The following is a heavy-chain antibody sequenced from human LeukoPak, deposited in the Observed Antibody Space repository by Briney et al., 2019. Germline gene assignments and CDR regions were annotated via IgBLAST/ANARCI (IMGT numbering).Heavy chain of an antibody. CDR3: ASTWIAAHYFDY. Sequence: GGSLRLSCAASGFTFSCYWMSWVRQAPGKGLEWVANIKQDGSEKYYVDSVRGRFTISRDNAKNSLYLQMNSLRAEDTAVYYCASTWIAAHYFDYWGQGTLVTVSS. D-gene: IGHD5-12*01. CDR1: GFTFSCYW. J-gene: IGHJ4*02. CDR2: IKQDGSEK. V-gene: IGHV3-7*01.